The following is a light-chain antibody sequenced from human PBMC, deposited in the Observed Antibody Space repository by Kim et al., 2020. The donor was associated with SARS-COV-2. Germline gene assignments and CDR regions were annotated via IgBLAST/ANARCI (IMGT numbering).Light chain of an antibody. CDR1: QSIWNAY. V-gene: IGKV3-20*01. J-gene: IGKJ5*01. CDR2: AAS. CDR3: QYYGSPIT. Sequence: EIVLTQSPGTLSLSPGDRATFSCRASQSIWNAYLAWYQQKPGQAPQLLIYAASNRATGIPDRFSGSGSGTDFTLTISRLGTEDFAVYFCQYYGSPITFGRGTRLEIK.